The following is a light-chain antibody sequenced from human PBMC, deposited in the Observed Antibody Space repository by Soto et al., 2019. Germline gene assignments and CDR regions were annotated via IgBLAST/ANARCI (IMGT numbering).Light chain of an antibody. CDR1: QSVSSN. J-gene: IGKJ4*01. CDR3: QQNNNWPPAFT. V-gene: IGKV3-15*01. CDR2: GAS. Sequence: EIVMTQSPATLSVSPGERATLSCRASQSVSSNLAWYQQKPGQAPRLLIYGASTRATGIPARFSGSGSGTEFTLTISSLQSEDFAVYYCQQNNNWPPAFTFGGGTKVEIK.